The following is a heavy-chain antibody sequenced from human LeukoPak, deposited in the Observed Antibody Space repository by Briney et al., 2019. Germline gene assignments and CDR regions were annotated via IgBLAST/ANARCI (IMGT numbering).Heavy chain of an antibody. CDR1: GDSVSSDNAA. V-gene: IGHV6-1*01. J-gene: IGHJ2*01. CDR2: TYYRSKWYN. Sequence: PSQTLSLTCAISGDSVSSDNAAWNWIRQSPSRGLEWLGRTYYRSKWYNDYAVPVKSRITINPDTSKNQFSLHLNSVTPEDTAVYFCARISGSGDYYFDLWGPGTLVTVSS. D-gene: IGHD2-21*02. CDR3: ARISGSGDYYFDL.